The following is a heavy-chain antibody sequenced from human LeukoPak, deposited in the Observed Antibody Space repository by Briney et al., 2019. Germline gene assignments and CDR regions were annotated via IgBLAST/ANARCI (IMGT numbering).Heavy chain of an antibody. V-gene: IGHV3-7*03. D-gene: IGHD5-12*01. CDR1: RFTFSNYW. Sequence: PGGSLRLSCAASRFTFSNYWMSWVRQAPGKGLEWVANIKQDGSEKYYVDSVKGRFTISRDNAQNSLYLQMNSLRVEGTAVYYCARDSYSGSDTAPDYWGQGTLVTVSS. CDR3: ARDSYSGSDTAPDY. CDR2: IKQDGSEK. J-gene: IGHJ4*02.